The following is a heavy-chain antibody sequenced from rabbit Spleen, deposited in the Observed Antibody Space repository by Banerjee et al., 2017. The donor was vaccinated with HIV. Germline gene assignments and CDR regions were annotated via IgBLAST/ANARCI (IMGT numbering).Heavy chain of an antibody. CDR2: IYAGSSGST. V-gene: IGHV1S45*01. D-gene: IGHD1-1*01. CDR1: GFSFSYSYW. CDR3: ARDLVGVIGWNFNL. Sequence: QEQLEESGGDLVKPEGSLTLTCTASGFSFSYSYWICWVRQAPGKGLEWIACIYAGSSGSTYYASWAKGRFTISKTSSTTVPLQMTSLTATDTATYFCARDLVGVIGWNFNLWGPGTLVTVS. J-gene: IGHJ4*01.